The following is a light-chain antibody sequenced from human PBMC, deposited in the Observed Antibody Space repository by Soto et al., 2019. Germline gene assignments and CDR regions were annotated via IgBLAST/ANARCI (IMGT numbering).Light chain of an antibody. CDR1: QGIRSY. CDR2: GAS. V-gene: IGKV1-9*01. Sequence: DIQFTQSPSFLSASVGDRVTITCRASQGIRSYLALYQQRPGKAPELLIYGASTLRPGCASRFSGSGSGTEFTLTFSSRQPEDFATYYCQQLYTFPPFFTCGPGTKVDI. J-gene: IGKJ3*01. CDR3: QQLYTFPPFFT.